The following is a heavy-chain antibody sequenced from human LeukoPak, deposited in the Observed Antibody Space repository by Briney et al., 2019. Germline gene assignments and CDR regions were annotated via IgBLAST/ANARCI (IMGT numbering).Heavy chain of an antibody. V-gene: IGHV1-2*02. J-gene: IGHJ5*02. Sequence: ASVKVSCKASGYTFTGYYMHWVRQAPGQGLEWMGWINPNSGGTNYAQKFQGRVTMTRDTSISTAYMELSRLRSDDTAVYYCAREAMVRGVINARDSWFDPWGQGTLVTVSS. D-gene: IGHD3-10*01. CDR2: INPNSGGT. CDR1: GYTFTGYY. CDR3: AREAMVRGVINARDSWFDP.